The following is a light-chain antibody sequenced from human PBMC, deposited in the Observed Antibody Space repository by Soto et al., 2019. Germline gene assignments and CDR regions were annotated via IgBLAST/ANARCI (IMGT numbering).Light chain of an antibody. Sequence: DIQMTQSPSSLSASIGDRVTITCQASQDIGNSLNWYQQLPGKPPKLLIYGATNLEAGVPLRFSGRGSGTHFTFTIASQEPEDIATYSCQQYDDLPSITFGQGTRLEIK. CDR1: QDIGNS. CDR2: GAT. V-gene: IGKV1-33*01. J-gene: IGKJ5*01. CDR3: QQYDDLPSIT.